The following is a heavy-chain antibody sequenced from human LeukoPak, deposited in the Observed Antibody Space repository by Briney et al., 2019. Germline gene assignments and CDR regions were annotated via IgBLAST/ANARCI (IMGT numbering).Heavy chain of an antibody. J-gene: IGHJ4*02. V-gene: IGHV3-23*01. D-gene: IGHD4-11*01. CDR3: AKAKSYYSNYDY. CDR1: GFTFSSSA. Sequence: PGGSLRLSCATSGFTFSSSAMNWVRQAPGKGLEWVSVISGSGANTYYADSVKGRFTISRDNSKNTLYLQVNSLRAEDTAVYYCAKAKSYYSNYDYWGQGTLVTVSS. CDR2: ISGSGANT.